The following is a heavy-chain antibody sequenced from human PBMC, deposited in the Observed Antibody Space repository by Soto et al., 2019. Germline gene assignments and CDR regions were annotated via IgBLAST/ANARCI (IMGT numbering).Heavy chain of an antibody. J-gene: IGHJ4*02. CDR2: IYYSGST. CDR1: GGSISSYY. Sequence: SETLSLTCTVSGGSISSYYWSWIRQPPGKGLEWIGYIYYSGSTNYNPSLKSRVTISVDTSKNQFSLKLSSVTAADTAVYYCARAQGKSHYFDYWGQGTLVTVSS. V-gene: IGHV4-59*01. CDR3: ARAQGKSHYFDY.